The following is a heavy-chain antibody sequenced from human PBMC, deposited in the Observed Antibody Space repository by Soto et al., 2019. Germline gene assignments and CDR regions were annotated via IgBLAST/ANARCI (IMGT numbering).Heavy chain of an antibody. D-gene: IGHD4-17*01. J-gene: IGHJ4*02. CDR3: SYGDSPGPIDH. CDR2: IHNGERT. Sequence: ETLSLTCSVSGASISSYYWSWFRQAPGKGLEYIGYIHNGERTNYNPSLESRVTISADTSKNQFSLRLSSVTAADTAMYYCSYGDSPGPIDHWGQGTLVTVSS. V-gene: IGHV4-59*01. CDR1: GASISSYY.